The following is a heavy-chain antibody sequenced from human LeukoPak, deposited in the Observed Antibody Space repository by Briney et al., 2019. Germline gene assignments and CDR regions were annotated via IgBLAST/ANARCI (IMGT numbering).Heavy chain of an antibody. CDR3: ARAGLDGYNFDY. CDR1: VGTFSSYT. Sequence: GASVKVSCKASVGTFSSYTISWVRQAPGQGLEWMGRIIPILGIANYAQKFQGRVTITADKSTSTAYMELSSLRSEDTAVYYCARAGLDGYNFDYWGQGTLVTVSS. J-gene: IGHJ4*02. CDR2: IIPILGIA. V-gene: IGHV1-69*02. D-gene: IGHD5-24*01.